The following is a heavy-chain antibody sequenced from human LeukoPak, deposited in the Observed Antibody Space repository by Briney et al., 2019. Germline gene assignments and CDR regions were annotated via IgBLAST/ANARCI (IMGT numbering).Heavy chain of an antibody. V-gene: IGHV3-23*01. CDR1: GFIFNSYA. D-gene: IGHD6-13*01. CDR2: ISASGGST. CDR3: AKGALAAAGSGFEY. Sequence: GGSLRLSCAVSGFIFNSYAMSWVRQAPGKGREWVSSISASGGSTYHADPVKGRFTISRDNSKNTVHLQMNSLRADDTALYYCAKGALAAAGSGFEYWGQGTLVTVFS. J-gene: IGHJ4*02.